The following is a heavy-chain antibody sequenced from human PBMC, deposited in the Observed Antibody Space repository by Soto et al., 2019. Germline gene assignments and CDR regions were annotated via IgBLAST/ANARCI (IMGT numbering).Heavy chain of an antibody. J-gene: IGHJ4*02. CDR1: GFTFSTYV. V-gene: IGHV3-33*01. Sequence: GGSLRLSCAASGFTFSTYVMHWVRQAPGKGLEWVAVIWFDGSNKYSADSVKGRFTISRDNSKNTLYLQMDSLRAEDTAVYYCAREREGYSYGTGFDYWGQGTLVTVSS. CDR2: IWFDGSNK. D-gene: IGHD5-18*01. CDR3: AREREGYSYGTGFDY.